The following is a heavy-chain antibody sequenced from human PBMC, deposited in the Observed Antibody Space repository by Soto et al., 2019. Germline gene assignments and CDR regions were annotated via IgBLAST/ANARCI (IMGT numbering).Heavy chain of an antibody. Sequence: SLRLSCAASGFSFSNYAMSWVRQAPGKGLEWVSTISGGDGNTYYADSVQGRFTISRDNSKKTLYLQVSSLRAEDTAVYYCAKKFHFGSGSFLYYFDSWGQGTLVTVSS. D-gene: IGHD3-10*01. J-gene: IGHJ4*02. V-gene: IGHV3-23*01. CDR1: GFSFSNYA. CDR2: ISGGDGNT. CDR3: AKKFHFGSGSFLYYFDS.